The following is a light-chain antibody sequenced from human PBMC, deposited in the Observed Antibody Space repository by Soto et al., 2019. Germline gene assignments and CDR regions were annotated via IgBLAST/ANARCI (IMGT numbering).Light chain of an antibody. CDR3: QHYNSYSEA. CDR1: QSASTF. J-gene: IGKJ1*01. Sequence: DIQVTQSPSTLSASVGDRVTITCRASQSASTFLAWYQQKPGQAPKLLIYDASTLQSGVPSRFSASGSGTEFDLTISGLQPDDFAVYYCQHYNSYSEAFGQGTKVDIK. CDR2: DAS. V-gene: IGKV1-5*01.